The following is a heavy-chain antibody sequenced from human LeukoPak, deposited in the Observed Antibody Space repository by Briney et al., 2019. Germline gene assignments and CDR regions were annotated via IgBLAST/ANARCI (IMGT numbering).Heavy chain of an antibody. D-gene: IGHD6-6*01. J-gene: IGHJ5*02. Sequence: GGSLRLSCAASGFTFSSYGMHWVRQAPGKGLEWVAVISYDGSNKYYADSVKGRFTISRDNSKNTVFLQMNSLRAEDTAVYYCAKDNGGSRSSPSLPWGQGTLVTVSS. CDR2: ISYDGSNK. V-gene: IGHV3-30*18. CDR3: AKDNGGSRSSPSLP. CDR1: GFTFSSYG.